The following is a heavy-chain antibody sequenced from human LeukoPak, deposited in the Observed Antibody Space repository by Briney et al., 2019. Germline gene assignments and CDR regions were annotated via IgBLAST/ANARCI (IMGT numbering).Heavy chain of an antibody. CDR2: INHSGST. D-gene: IGHD1-26*01. Sequence: SETLSLTCAVYGGSFSGYYWSWIRQPPGKGLEWIGEINHSGSTNYNPSLKSRVTISVDTSKNQFSLKLSSVTAADTAVYYCARSNSGSYYVGAFDIWGQGTMVTVSS. CDR3: ARSNSGSYYVGAFDI. J-gene: IGHJ3*02. V-gene: IGHV4-34*01. CDR1: GGSFSGYY.